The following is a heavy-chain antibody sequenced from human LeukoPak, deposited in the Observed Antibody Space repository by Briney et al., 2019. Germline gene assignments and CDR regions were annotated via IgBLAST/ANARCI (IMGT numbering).Heavy chain of an antibody. CDR3: ARVGRQGIAVAGPDY. CDR2: IWYDGSNK. V-gene: IGHV3-33*01. J-gene: IGHJ4*02. Sequence: GGSLRLSCAASGFTLSSYGMHWVRQAPGKGLEWVAVIWYDGSNKYYADSVKGRFTISRDNSKNTLYLQMNSLRAEDTAVYYCARVGRQGIAVAGPDYWGQGTLVTVSS. CDR1: GFTLSSYG. D-gene: IGHD6-19*01.